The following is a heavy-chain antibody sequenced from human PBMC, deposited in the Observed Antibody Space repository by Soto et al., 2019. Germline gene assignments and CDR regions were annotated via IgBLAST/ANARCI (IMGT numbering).Heavy chain of an antibody. CDR3: ARSGYGSSWYYYYYYGMDV. J-gene: IGHJ6*02. Sequence: QVQLVQSGAEVKKPGASVKVSCKASGYTFTSYDINWVRQATGQGLEWMGWMNPNSGNTGYAQKFQGRVTMTRNTPISTAYMELSSLRSEDTAVYYCARSGYGSSWYYYYYYGMDVWGQGTTVTVSS. D-gene: IGHD6-13*01. V-gene: IGHV1-8*01. CDR1: GYTFTSYD. CDR2: MNPNSGNT.